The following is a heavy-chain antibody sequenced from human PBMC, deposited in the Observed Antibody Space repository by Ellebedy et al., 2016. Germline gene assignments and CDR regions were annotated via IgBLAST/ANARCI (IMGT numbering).Heavy chain of an antibody. CDR3: ARGPVVVVADNWFDP. Sequence: ASVKVSCKASGYTFTSYAMHWVRQAPGQRLEWMGWINAGNGNTKYSQKFQGRVTITRDTSASTAYMELSSLRSEDTAVYYCARGPVVVVADNWFDPWGQGTLVTVSS. D-gene: IGHD2-15*01. V-gene: IGHV1-3*01. CDR2: INAGNGNT. CDR1: GYTFTSYA. J-gene: IGHJ5*02.